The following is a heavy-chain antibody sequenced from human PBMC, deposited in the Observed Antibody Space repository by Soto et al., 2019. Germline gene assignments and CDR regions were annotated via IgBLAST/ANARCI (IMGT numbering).Heavy chain of an antibody. J-gene: IGHJ6*02. CDR1: GGSVSSGSYY. Sequence: KASETLSLTCTVSGGSVSSGSYYWSWIRQPPGKGLEWIGYIYYSGSTNYNPSLKSRVTISVDTSKNQFSLKLSSVTAADTTVYYCARDTYYDFWSGTRGMDVWGQGTTVTVSS. V-gene: IGHV4-61*01. CDR2: IYYSGST. D-gene: IGHD3-3*01. CDR3: ARDTYYDFWSGTRGMDV.